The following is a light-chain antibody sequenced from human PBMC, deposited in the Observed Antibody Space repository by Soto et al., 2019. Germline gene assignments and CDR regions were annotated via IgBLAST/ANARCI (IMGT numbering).Light chain of an antibody. Sequence: AIQMTQSPSSLSASVGDSVTITCRASQGISSDLGWYQQKPGKAPNLLVYPASSLQSGVPSRFSGSGSGTDFTLTISSLQPEDFATYYCIQDYNYPLTFGGGTKVEV. CDR3: IQDYNYPLT. V-gene: IGKV1-6*01. CDR1: QGISSD. CDR2: PAS. J-gene: IGKJ4*01.